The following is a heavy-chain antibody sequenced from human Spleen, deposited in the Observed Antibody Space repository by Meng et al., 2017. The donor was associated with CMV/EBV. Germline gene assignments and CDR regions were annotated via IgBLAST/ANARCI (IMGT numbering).Heavy chain of an antibody. CDR1: GFTFSSYA. D-gene: IGHD6-19*01. CDR2: IYSGGSST. Sequence: GESLKISCAASGFTFSSYAMSWVRQAPGKGLEWVSVIYSGGSSTYYADSVKGRFTISRDNSKNTLFLQMNSLRAEDTAVYYCARDESVAGQGPYFDSWGQGTLVTVSS. CDR3: ARDESVAGQGPYFDS. J-gene: IGHJ4*02. V-gene: IGHV3-23*03.